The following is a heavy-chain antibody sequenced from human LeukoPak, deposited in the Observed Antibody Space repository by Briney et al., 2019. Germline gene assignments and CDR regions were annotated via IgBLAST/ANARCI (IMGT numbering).Heavy chain of an antibody. V-gene: IGHV3-7*01. CDR1: GFSFSSHY. Sequence: PGGSLRLSCTASGFSFSSHYMRWIRQAPGKGLEWVANINEDGSNKWHLGSVKGRFTVSRDNARNSLYLQMNSLRVEDTAVYYCTRVIVAVPGYFDYFDFWGQGDLVTVSS. D-gene: IGHD6-19*01. CDR2: INEDGSNK. J-gene: IGHJ4*02. CDR3: TRVIVAVPGYFDYFDF.